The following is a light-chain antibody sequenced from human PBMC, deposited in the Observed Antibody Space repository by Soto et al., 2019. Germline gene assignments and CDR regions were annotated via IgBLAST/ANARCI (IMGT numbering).Light chain of an antibody. J-gene: IGKJ4*01. Sequence: DFQMTHSPATLAASVGDGVAMTGRAGQNIRSRLAWFQQKPGKAPKLLIYDASSLESGVPQRFSGSASGTDFTLTITSLQPEDVATYYCQQSYSSPRTFGGGTKVDNK. CDR2: DAS. V-gene: IGKV1-5*01. CDR1: QNIRSR. CDR3: QQSYSSPRT.